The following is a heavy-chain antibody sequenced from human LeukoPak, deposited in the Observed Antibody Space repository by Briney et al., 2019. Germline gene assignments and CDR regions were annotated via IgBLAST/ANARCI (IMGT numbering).Heavy chain of an antibody. V-gene: IGHV1-2*06. CDR1: GYTFTGYY. J-gene: IGHJ6*03. CDR3: ARDRGRFLEWLDYYYYMDV. D-gene: IGHD3-3*01. Sequence: ASVKVSCKASGYTFTGYYMHLVRQAPGQGLEWMGRINPNSGGTNYAQKFQGRVTMTRDTSISTAYMELSRLRSDDTAVYYCARDRGRFLEWLDYYYYMDVWGKGTTVTVSS. CDR2: INPNSGGT.